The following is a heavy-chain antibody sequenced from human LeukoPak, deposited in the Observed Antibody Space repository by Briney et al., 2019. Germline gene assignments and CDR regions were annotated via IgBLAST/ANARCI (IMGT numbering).Heavy chain of an antibody. D-gene: IGHD3-22*01. J-gene: IGHJ3*02. V-gene: IGHV4-61*02. CDR2: INAGGTT. CDR1: GDSISSGSYY. CDR3: ARTLLPAVKGAFDI. Sequence: SQTLSLTCTVSGDSISSGSYYWSWIRQPAGKGLEWIRRINAGGTTNYNPSLKSRVTISVGTSKNQFSLNLGSVSAADTAVYFCARTLLPAVKGAFDIWGQGTLVTVSS.